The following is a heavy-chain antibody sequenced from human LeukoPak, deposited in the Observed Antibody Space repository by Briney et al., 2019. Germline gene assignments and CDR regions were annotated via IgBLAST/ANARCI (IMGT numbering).Heavy chain of an antibody. J-gene: IGHJ4*02. Sequence: ASVKVSCKASGYTFTSYGISWVRQAPGQGLEWMGWISAYNGNTNYAQKLQGRVTMTTDTSTSTAYMELRSLRSDDTAVYYCARDSVAVPAAILGYWGQGTLVTVSS. CDR2: ISAYNGNT. D-gene: IGHD2-2*02. V-gene: IGHV1-18*01. CDR1: GYTFTSYG. CDR3: ARDSVAVPAAILGY.